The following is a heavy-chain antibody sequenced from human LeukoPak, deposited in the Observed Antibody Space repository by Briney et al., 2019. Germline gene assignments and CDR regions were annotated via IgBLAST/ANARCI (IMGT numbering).Heavy chain of an antibody. V-gene: IGHV4-34*01. CDR2: INHSGST. J-gene: IGHJ4*02. CDR3: ARLMMAARAQLVQFDYFDY. D-gene: IGHD6-13*01. Sequence: KPSETLSLTCAVFGGSFSGYYWSWIRQPPGKGLEWIGEINHSGSTNYNPSLKSRVTISVDTSKNQFSLKLSSVTAADTAVYYCARLMMAARAQLVQFDYFDYWGQGTLVTVSS. CDR1: GGSFSGYY.